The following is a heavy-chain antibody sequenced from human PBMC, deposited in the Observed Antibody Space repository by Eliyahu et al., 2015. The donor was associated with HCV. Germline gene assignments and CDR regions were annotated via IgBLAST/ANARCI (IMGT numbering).Heavy chain of an antibody. CDR1: GFXVYXXX. CDR2: LYGTPHGTGRT. Sequence: VQVVESGGDLVQPGGSLRLTCEAXGFXVYXXXMSWVRQPPGKGLGXVSXLYGTPHGTGRTYYAGSVYGRFTISRDTSKNTLYLQMNSLRVEDTAVYYCARSSYDVSLGYYFDLWGRGTLVTVSS. D-gene: IGHD2-2*01. CDR3: ARSSYDVSLGYYFDL. V-gene: IGHV3-66*01. J-gene: IGHJ2*01.